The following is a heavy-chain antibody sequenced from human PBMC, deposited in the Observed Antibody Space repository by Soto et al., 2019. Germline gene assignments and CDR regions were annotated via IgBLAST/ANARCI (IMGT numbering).Heavy chain of an antibody. V-gene: IGHV1-69*12. Sequence: QVQLEQSGAEVKKPGSSVKVSCKASGGTFRNSAISWVRQAPGQGLEWLGGIMPIFRTPDYSQKFQGRVTVTADESTSTAYMELRGLRSDDTAVYYCARDNDRPQLGGNYYYMVDVWGQGTTVTVSS. CDR3: ARDNDRPQLGGNYYYMVDV. CDR2: IMPIFRTP. J-gene: IGHJ6*02. D-gene: IGHD1-1*01. CDR1: GGTFRNSA.